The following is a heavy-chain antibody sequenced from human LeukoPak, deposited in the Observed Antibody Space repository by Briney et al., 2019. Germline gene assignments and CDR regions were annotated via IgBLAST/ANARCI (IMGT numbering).Heavy chain of an antibody. J-gene: IGHJ4*02. CDR1: GFTFDDYG. D-gene: IGHD2-2*01. CDR2: INWNGGST. V-gene: IGHV3-20*01. Sequence: GGSLRLSCAASGFTFDDYGMSWVRQAPGKGLEWGSGINWNGGSTGYADSVKGRFTISRDNAKNSLYLQMNSLRAEDTALYHCARLHCSSTSCPTDYWGQGTLVTVSS. CDR3: ARLHCSSTSCPTDY.